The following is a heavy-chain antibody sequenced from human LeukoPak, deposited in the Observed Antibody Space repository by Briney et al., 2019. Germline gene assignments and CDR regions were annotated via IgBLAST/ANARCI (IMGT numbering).Heavy chain of an antibody. CDR2: VDHTGST. CDR1: DDSITMYY. V-gene: IGHV4-59*01. Sequence: SETLSLTCTVSDDSITMYYWTWIRQPPGKGLEWIGYVDHTGSTNFNPSLNGRVSISRDTSKNLFSLRLRSVTAADTAVYFCARIPYPGMGIDYWGQGTLVTVSS. D-gene: IGHD1-26*01. J-gene: IGHJ4*02. CDR3: ARIPYPGMGIDY.